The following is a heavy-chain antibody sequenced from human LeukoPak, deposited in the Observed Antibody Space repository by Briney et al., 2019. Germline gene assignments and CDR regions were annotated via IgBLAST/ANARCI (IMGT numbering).Heavy chain of an antibody. CDR3: ARDFYDSSGYYYDY. CDR2: ISGSSIYK. D-gene: IGHD3-22*01. V-gene: IGHV3-21*01. Sequence: GGSLRLSCVGSGFTFSSYSMNWVRQAPGKGLEWVSSISGSSIYKYYADSVKGRFTISRDNAKNSLYLQMNSLRAEDTVVYYCARDFYDSSGYYYDYWGQGTLVTVSS. J-gene: IGHJ4*02. CDR1: GFTFSSYS.